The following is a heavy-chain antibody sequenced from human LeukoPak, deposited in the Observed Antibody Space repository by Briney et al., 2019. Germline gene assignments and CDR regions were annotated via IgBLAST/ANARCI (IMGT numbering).Heavy chain of an antibody. V-gene: IGHV3-23*01. Sequence: GGSLRLSCVASGFTFSTNAINWVRQAPGKGLEWVSGISDNGDSRYYADSVKGRFNISRDNSMNTLYLQMSNLRAEDTAVYYCTKTWGSKGSDFWGQRALVTVSS. CDR3: TKTWGSKGSDF. CDR2: ISDNGDSR. CDR1: GFTFSTNA. D-gene: IGHD7-27*01. J-gene: IGHJ4*02.